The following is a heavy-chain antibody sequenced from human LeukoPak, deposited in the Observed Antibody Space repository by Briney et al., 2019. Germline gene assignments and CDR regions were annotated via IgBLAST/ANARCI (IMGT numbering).Heavy chain of an antibody. V-gene: IGHV3-7*01. D-gene: IGHD3-16*01. J-gene: IGHJ4*02. Sequence: GGSLRLSCAGSGFTFSDFWMTWVRQTPGKGLEWVANIKEDGTEKNLVDSVKGRFTISRDNTKNTLYLQMNSLRAEDTAVYYCARARGGSGLDYWGQGTLVTVSS. CDR2: IKEDGTEK. CDR1: GFTFSDFW. CDR3: ARARGGSGLDY.